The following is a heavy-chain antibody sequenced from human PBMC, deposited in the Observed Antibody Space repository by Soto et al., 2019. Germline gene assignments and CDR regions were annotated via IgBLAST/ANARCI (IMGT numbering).Heavy chain of an antibody. CDR3: ARGGVGATTDYFDY. D-gene: IGHD1-26*01. J-gene: IGHJ4*02. V-gene: IGHV4-31*03. Sequence: QVQLQESGPGLVKPSQTLSLTCSVSGGSISRGGYYWSWIRQHPGRGLEWIGYIYYSGNTYYNPSLKSRVTISVDTSKNQFSLKLSAVTAADTAVYYCARGGVGATTDYFDYWGQGTLVTVSS. CDR1: GGSISRGGYY. CDR2: IYYSGNT.